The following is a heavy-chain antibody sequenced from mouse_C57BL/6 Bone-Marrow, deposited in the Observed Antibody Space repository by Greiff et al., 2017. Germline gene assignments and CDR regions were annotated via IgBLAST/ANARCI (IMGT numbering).Heavy chain of an antibody. Sequence: EVKLVESGGGLVKPGGSLKLSCAASGFTFSDYGMHWVRQAPEKGLEWVAYISSGSSTIYYADTVKGRFTISRDNAKNTLFLQMTSLRSEDTAMYYCARYSYGSSLYYAMDYWGQGTSVTVSS. CDR1: GFTFSDYG. D-gene: IGHD1-1*01. J-gene: IGHJ4*01. CDR3: ARYSYGSSLYYAMDY. CDR2: ISSGSSTI. V-gene: IGHV5-17*01.